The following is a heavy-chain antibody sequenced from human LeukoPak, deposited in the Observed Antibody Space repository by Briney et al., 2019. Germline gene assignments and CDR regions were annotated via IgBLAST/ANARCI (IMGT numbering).Heavy chain of an antibody. CDR2: ISDSGSGT. D-gene: IGHD6-19*01. Sequence: GGSLRLSCAASGFTFSSYAMSWVRQAPGKGLEWVSTISDSGSGTYYADSVTGRFTISRDKSKNMLYLQMNSLRAEDTAVYHCAKAYLSSSSYSYGMDVWGQGTTVTVSS. J-gene: IGHJ6*02. CDR3: AKAYLSSSSYSYGMDV. CDR1: GFTFSSYA. V-gene: IGHV3-23*01.